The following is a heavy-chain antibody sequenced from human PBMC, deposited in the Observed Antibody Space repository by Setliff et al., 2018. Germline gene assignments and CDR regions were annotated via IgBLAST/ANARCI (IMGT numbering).Heavy chain of an antibody. D-gene: IGHD2-15*01. V-gene: IGHV1-69*13. CDR3: VRDGLTQIVFDTFDV. J-gene: IGHJ3*01. CDR2: IIPVFATL. CDR1: GGTFSNSA. Sequence: GASVKVSCKASGGTFSNSAISWVRQAPGQGLEWMGRIIPVFATLNHAQQFHGRITITADESTSTAYLELSGLRSEDTAVYYCVRDGLTQIVFDTFDVWGHGTMVTVSS.